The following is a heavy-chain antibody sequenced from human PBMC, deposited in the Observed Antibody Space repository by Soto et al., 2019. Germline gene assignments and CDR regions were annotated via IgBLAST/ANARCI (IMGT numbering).Heavy chain of an antibody. D-gene: IGHD3-3*01. Sequence: QITLKESGPTLVNPTQTLTLTCSFSGFSLSTSGAAVGWIRQPPGKALEWLALVYWDDDKRYSPSLKSRVTINKDTSKNQVVLTLTNADPADTATYYCAHRQLIKFFGLVTQTDVWFDSWGQGTLVTVPS. CDR3: AHRQLIKFFGLVTQTDVWFDS. V-gene: IGHV2-5*02. J-gene: IGHJ5*01. CDR2: VYWDDDK. CDR1: GFSLSTSGAA.